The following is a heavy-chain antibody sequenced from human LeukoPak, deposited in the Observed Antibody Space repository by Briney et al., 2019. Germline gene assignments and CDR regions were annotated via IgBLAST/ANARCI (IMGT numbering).Heavy chain of an antibody. V-gene: IGHV3-23*01. Sequence: AGGSLRLSCAASGFTFSSYAMSWVRQAPGKGLEWVSAISGSGGSTYYADSVKGRFTISRDNSKNTLYLQMNSLRAEDTAVYYCAKDSDSIRGDRGWFFDYWGQGTLVTVSS. CDR3: AKDSDSIRGDRGWFFDY. D-gene: IGHD6-19*01. CDR1: GFTFSSYA. J-gene: IGHJ4*02. CDR2: ISGSGGST.